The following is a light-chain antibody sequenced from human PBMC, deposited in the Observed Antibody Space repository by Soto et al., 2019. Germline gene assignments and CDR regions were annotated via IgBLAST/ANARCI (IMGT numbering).Light chain of an antibody. V-gene: IGLV2-23*01. J-gene: IGLJ2*01. CDR2: EGS. Sequence: QSVLTQPASVSGSPGQSITISCTGSSSDVGSYNLVSWYQQLPGEAPKLMIYEGSKRPSGVSNRFSGSKSGNTSSLTISGLQAEDEADYYWCSFERSITLVFGGGTQLTVL. CDR3: CSFERSITLV. CDR1: SSDVGSYNL.